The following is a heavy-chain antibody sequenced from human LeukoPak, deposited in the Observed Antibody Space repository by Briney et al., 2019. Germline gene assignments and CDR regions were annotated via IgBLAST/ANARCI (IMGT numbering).Heavy chain of an antibody. J-gene: IGHJ4*02. V-gene: IGHV3-30*14. D-gene: IGHD3-10*01. CDR1: GFTFSRYG. Sequence: GGSLRLSCAASGFTFSRYGMHWVRQAPGKGLEWVTAISYDGSNKYYADSVKGRFTISRDNSKNTLYLQMNSLRAEDTAVYYCASPYYYASGSFDVWGQGTLVTVSS. CDR3: ASPYYYASGSFDV. CDR2: ISYDGSNK.